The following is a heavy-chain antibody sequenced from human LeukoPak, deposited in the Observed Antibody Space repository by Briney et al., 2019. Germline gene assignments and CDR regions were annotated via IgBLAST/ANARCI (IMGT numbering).Heavy chain of an antibody. CDR2: ISGSGGST. D-gene: IGHD3-10*01. V-gene: IGHV3-23*01. J-gene: IGHJ4*02. CDR3: AKDLWFGEPQGLFDY. CDR1: GFTFSSYA. Sequence: GGSLRLSCAASGFTFSSYAMSWVRQAPGKGLEWVSAISGSGGSTYYADSVKGRFTISRDNSENTLYLQMNSLRAEDTAVYYCAKDLWFGEPQGLFDYWGQGTLVTVSS.